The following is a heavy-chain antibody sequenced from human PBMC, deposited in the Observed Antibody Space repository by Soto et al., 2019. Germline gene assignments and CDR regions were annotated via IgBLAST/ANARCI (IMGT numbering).Heavy chain of an antibody. CDR2: IRSKANSYAT. J-gene: IGHJ4*02. V-gene: IGHV3-73*02. D-gene: IGHD3-10*01. Sequence: EVQLVESGGGSVQPGGSLKLSCAASGFTFSGSAMHWVRQASGKGLEWVGRIRSKANSYATAYAASVKGRFTISRDDSKNTAYLQMNSLKTEDTAVYYCTRPMVRGVMVYWGQGTLVTVSS. CDR3: TRPMVRGVMVY. CDR1: GFTFSGSA.